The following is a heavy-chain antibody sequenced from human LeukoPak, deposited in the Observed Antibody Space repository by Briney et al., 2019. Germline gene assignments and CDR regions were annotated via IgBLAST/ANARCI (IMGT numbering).Heavy chain of an antibody. CDR1: KFG. V-gene: IGHV3-30*02. D-gene: IGHD3-10*01. CDR3: AKGGGELGSGSLDY. J-gene: IGHJ4*02. Sequence: GGSLRLSCAASKFGMHWVRQAPGKGLEWVASIWYDGSDEYYADSVKGRFTISRDNSKNTLYLQMNSLTTEDTAVYYCAKGGGELGSGSLDYWGQGTLVTVSS. CDR2: IWYDGSDE.